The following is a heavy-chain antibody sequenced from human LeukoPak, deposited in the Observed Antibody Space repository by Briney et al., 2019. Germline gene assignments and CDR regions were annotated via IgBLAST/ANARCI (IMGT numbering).Heavy chain of an antibody. J-gene: IGHJ6*02. CDR3: ARDAPRVVILGYYYYYGMDV. CDR2: ISAYNGNT. V-gene: IGHV1-18*01. D-gene: IGHD3-3*01. Sequence: ASVTVSCKASGYTFTSYGISWVRQAPGQGLEWMGWISAYNGNTNYAQKLQGRVTMTTDTSTSTAYMELRSLRSDDTAVYYCARDAPRVVILGYYYYYGMDVWGQGTTVTVSS. CDR1: GYTFTSYG.